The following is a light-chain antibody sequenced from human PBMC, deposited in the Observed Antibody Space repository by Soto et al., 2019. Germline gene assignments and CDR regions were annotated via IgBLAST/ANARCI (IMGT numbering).Light chain of an antibody. CDR1: QSVSSY. CDR2: GAS. V-gene: IGKV3-20*01. Sequence: DIVFTQSPATLSVSPGERATLSCRASQSVSSYLAWYQQKPGQTPRLLVYGASNRATGIPDRFSGSGSGTDFTLTISRLEPEDFAVYYCQQHGSSPITFGQGTRLEIK. J-gene: IGKJ5*01. CDR3: QQHGSSPIT.